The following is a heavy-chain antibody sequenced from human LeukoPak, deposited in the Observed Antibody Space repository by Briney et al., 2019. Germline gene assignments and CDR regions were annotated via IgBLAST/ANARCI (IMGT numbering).Heavy chain of an antibody. V-gene: IGHV3-74*01. D-gene: IGHD5-24*01. CDR1: GLTFSSYW. CDR2: INTDGSST. CDR3: ASTRRDGYNYWAD. J-gene: IGHJ4*01. Sequence: GRCLRLSCAAVGLTFSSYWMQCVRPAPRNWLVWVSRINTDGSSTNYADSVKGRFTISRDTAKNTLYLQMNSLSAEDTAVYYCASTRRDGYNYWADWGQGTLVTVSS.